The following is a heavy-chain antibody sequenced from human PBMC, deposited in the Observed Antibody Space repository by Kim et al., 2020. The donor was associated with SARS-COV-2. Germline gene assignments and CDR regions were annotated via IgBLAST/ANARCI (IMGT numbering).Heavy chain of an antibody. V-gene: IGHV1-18*01. CDR3: AREGYYHGSGTYSTPKYYG. D-gene: IGHD3-10*01. Sequence: ASVKVSCKTSGYTFSNYGFSWVRQAPGQGLEWMGGISAYNDNTNYAEKFQGRVFMTTDTATRTAYMELRSLKADDTAVYYCAREGYYHGSGTYSTPKYYG. CDR1: GYTFSNYG. CDR2: ISAYNDNT. J-gene: IGHJ6*01.